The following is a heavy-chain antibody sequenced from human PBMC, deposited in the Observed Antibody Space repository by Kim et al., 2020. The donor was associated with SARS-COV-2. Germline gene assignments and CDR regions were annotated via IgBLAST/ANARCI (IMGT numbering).Heavy chain of an antibody. D-gene: IGHD3-22*01. Sequence: GGSLRLSCAASGFTFSSYAMHWVRQAPGKGLEWVAVISYDGSKKYYADSVKGRFTISRDNSKNTLYLQMNSLRAEDTAVYYCAREEASSYDRKYCFDYWGQGTLVTVSS. CDR1: GFTFSSYA. J-gene: IGHJ4*02. CDR2: ISYDGSKK. V-gene: IGHV3-30-3*01. CDR3: AREEASSYDRKYCFDY.